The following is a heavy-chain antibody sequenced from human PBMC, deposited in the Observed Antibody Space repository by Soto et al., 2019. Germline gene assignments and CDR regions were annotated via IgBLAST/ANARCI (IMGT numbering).Heavy chain of an antibody. CDR3: ARQVSRYYYSSGRDYYDY. J-gene: IGHJ4*02. CDR1: GGSISSSSYY. V-gene: IGHV4-39*01. Sequence: SETLSLTCTVSGGSISSSSYYWGWIRQPPGKGLEWIGSIYYSGSTYYNPSLKSRVTISVDTSKNQFSLKLSSVTAADTAVYYCARQVSRYYYSSGRDYYDYWGQGTLVTVSS. D-gene: IGHD3-22*01. CDR2: IYYSGST.